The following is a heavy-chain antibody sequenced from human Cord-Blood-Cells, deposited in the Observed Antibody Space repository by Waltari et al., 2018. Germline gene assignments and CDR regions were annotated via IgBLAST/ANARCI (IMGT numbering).Heavy chain of an antibody. V-gene: IGHV4-39*01. CDR2: IYYSGST. CDR1: GGSISSSSYY. D-gene: IGHD3-10*01. CDR3: ARRGDGSGSYYAFDI. Sequence: QLQLQESGPGLVKPSETLSLTCTVSGGSISSSSYYWGWTRQPPGKGLEWIGSIYYSGSTYYNPSLKSRVTISVDTSKNQFSLKLSSVTAADTAVYYCARRGDGSGSYYAFDIWGQGTMVTVSS. J-gene: IGHJ3*02.